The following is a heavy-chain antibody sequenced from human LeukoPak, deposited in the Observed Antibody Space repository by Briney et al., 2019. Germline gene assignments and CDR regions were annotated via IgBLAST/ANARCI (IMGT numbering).Heavy chain of an antibody. D-gene: IGHD3-22*01. V-gene: IGHV4-39*01. CDR3: GRTGYHYDSSGYHRAEYFQH. CDR2: IYYSGSA. Sequence: PSETLSLTCTVSGGSIGSSSYYWGWIRQSPGKGLDWIGNIYYSGSAYYNPSLKSRVTISVDTSKNQFSLKLRSVTAADTAVYYCGRTGYHYDSSGYHRAEYFQHWGQGTLVTVSS. CDR1: GGSIGSSSYY. J-gene: IGHJ1*01.